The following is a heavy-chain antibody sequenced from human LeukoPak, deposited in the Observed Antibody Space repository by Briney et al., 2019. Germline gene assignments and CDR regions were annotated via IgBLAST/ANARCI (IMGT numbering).Heavy chain of an antibody. Sequence: SETLSLTCAVSGYSISSGYYWGWIRQPPGKGLEWIGSIYHSGSTYYNPSLKSRVTIPVDTSKNQFSLKLSSVTAADTAVYYCARVGARQLVAEYYYYYYYMDVWGKGTTVTVSS. J-gene: IGHJ6*03. CDR2: IYHSGST. D-gene: IGHD6-6*01. V-gene: IGHV4-38-2*01. CDR1: GYSISSGYY. CDR3: ARVGARQLVAEYYYYYYYMDV.